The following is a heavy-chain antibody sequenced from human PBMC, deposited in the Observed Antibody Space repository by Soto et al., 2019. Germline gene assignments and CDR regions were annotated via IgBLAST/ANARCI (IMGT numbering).Heavy chain of an antibody. CDR1: GFTFSSYG. V-gene: IGHV3-33*01. J-gene: IGHJ6*02. CDR2: IWYDGSNK. CDR3: ARVQDTAMVRGYYYYGMDV. Sequence: GALRLSCAASGFTFSSYGMHWVRQAPGKGLEWVAVIWYDGSNKYYADSVKGRFTISRDNSKNTLYLQMNSLRAEDTAVYYCARVQDTAMVRGYYYYGMDVWGQGTTVTVSS. D-gene: IGHD5-18*01.